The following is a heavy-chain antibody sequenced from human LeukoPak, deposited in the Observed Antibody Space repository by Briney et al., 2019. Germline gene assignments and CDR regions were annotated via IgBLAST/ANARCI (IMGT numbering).Heavy chain of an antibody. D-gene: IGHD2-15*01. CDR3: AAGHCSGGSCYLLFDY. Sequence: RASVKVSCKASGFTFTSSAVQWVRQARGQRLEWIGWIVVGSGNTNYAQKFQERVTITRDMSTSTAYMELSSLRSEDTAVYYCAAGHCSGGSCYLLFDYWGQGTLVTVSS. CDR1: GFTFTSSA. J-gene: IGHJ4*02. V-gene: IGHV1-58*01. CDR2: IVVGSGNT.